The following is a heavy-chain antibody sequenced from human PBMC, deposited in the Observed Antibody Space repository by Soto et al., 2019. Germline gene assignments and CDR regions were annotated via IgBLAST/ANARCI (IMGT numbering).Heavy chain of an antibody. V-gene: IGHV3-48*03. Sequence: PGGSLRLSCAASGFTFSSYEMNWVRQAPGKGLEWVSYISSSGSTIYYADSVKGRFTISRDNAKNSLYLQMNSLRAEDTAVYYCASRYYYDSSGSENYYYYGMDVWGQGTPVTVSS. CDR3: ASRYYYDSSGSENYYYYGMDV. J-gene: IGHJ6*02. CDR2: ISSSGSTI. CDR1: GFTFSSYE. D-gene: IGHD3-22*01.